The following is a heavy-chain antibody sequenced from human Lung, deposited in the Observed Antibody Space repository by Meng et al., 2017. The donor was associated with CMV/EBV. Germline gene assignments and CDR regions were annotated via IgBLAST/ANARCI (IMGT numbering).Heavy chain of an antibody. CDR3: ARDKRFCSCTSCSHGMDA. J-gene: IGHJ6*02. CDR1: GFTFSSYE. D-gene: IGHD2-2*01. Sequence: SXAACGFTFSSYEMNWVRQAPGKGLEWVSYISHTGNTIYYADSVKGRFTISRDNAENSLHLQMNSLRAEDTAIYYCARDKRFCSCTSCSHGMDAWGQGXTVTVSS. CDR2: ISHTGNTI. V-gene: IGHV3-48*03.